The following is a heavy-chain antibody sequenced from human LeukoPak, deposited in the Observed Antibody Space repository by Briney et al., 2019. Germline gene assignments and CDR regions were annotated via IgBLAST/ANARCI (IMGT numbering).Heavy chain of an antibody. J-gene: IGHJ4*02. V-gene: IGHV3-11*01. CDR3: AKDLVPLYYGSGNDY. CDR2: IGSSGSTI. CDR1: GFTFSDYY. D-gene: IGHD3-10*01. Sequence: PGGSLRLSCAASGFTFSDYYMSWIRQAPGKGLEWVSYIGSSGSTIYYADSVKGRFTISRDNAENSLYLQMNSLRVEDTAMYYCAKDLVPLYYGSGNDYWGQGTLVTVSS.